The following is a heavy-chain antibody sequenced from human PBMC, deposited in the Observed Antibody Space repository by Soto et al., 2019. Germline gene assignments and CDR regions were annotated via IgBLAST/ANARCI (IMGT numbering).Heavy chain of an antibody. CDR2: FDPEDGET. CDR3: ATDTLSTSWKNYYYYMDV. D-gene: IGHD2-2*01. Sequence: QVQLVQSGAEVKKPGASVKVSCKVSGYTLTELSMHWVRQAPGKVLEWMGGFDPEDGETIYAQKFQGRVIMTEDTSTDTAYMELSSLRSEDTAVYYCATDTLSTSWKNYYYYMDVWGKGTPVTVSS. J-gene: IGHJ6*03. CDR1: GYTLTELS. V-gene: IGHV1-24*01.